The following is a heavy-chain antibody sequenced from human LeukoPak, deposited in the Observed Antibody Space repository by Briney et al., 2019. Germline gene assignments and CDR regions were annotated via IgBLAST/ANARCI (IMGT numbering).Heavy chain of an antibody. Sequence: PSETLSLTCAVYGGSFSGYYWSWIRQPPGKGLEWIGEINHSGSTNYNPSLKSRVTISVDTSNTQFSLKLSSVTAADTAVYYCARGSSSGWVGDAFDIWGQGTMVTVSS. D-gene: IGHD6-19*01. CDR1: GGSFSGYY. V-gene: IGHV4-34*01. J-gene: IGHJ3*02. CDR3: ARGSSSGWVGDAFDI. CDR2: INHSGST.